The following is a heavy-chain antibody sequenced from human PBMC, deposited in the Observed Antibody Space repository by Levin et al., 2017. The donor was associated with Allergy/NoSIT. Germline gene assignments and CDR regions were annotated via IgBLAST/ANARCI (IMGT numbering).Heavy chain of an antibody. J-gene: IGHJ6*03. CDR3: ARDRGTYYDILTGYRNYYYYMDV. CDR2: IIPIFGTA. D-gene: IGHD3-9*01. V-gene: IGHV1-69*13. CDR1: GGTFSSYA. Sequence: ASVKVSCKASGGTFSSYAISWVRQAPGQGLEWMGGIIPIFGTANYAQKFQGRVTITADESTSTAYMELSSLRSEDTAVYYCARDRGTYYDILTGYRNYYYYMDVWGKGTTVTVSS.